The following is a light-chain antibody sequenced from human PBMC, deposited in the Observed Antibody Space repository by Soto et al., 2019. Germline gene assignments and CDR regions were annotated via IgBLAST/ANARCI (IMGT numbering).Light chain of an antibody. CDR2: GAS. CDR1: QSISSN. V-gene: IGKV3-15*01. CDR3: QQANSFPLT. J-gene: IGKJ4*01. Sequence: EIVMTQSPATLSVSPGERATLSCRASQSISSNLAWYQQKPGQAPRLLIYGASTRATGIPATFSGSGSGTDFTLTISSLQPEDFATYYCQQANSFPLTFGGGTKVEIK.